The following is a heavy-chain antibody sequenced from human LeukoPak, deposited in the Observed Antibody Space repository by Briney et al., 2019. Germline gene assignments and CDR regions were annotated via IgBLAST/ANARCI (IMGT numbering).Heavy chain of an antibody. V-gene: IGHV4-39*01. D-gene: IGHD2-2*01. CDR1: GGSISSSSYY. CDR3: ARGELLFYAFDI. J-gene: IGHJ3*02. CDR2: IYYSGST. Sequence: SETLSLTCTVSGGSISSSSYYWGWIRQPPGTGLEWIGSIYYSGSTYYNPSLKSRVTISVDTSKNQFSLKLSSVTAADTAVYYCARGELLFYAFDIWGQGTMVTVPS.